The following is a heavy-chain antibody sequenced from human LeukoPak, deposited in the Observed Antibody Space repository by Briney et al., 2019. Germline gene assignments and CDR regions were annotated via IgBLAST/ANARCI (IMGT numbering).Heavy chain of an antibody. J-gene: IGHJ4*02. V-gene: IGHV4-59*12. D-gene: IGHD3-3*01. CDR3: ARDPDFWSGYYNFDY. Sequence: SETLSLTCTVSGASISSYYWSWIRQPPGKGPEWIGYIYYSGSTNYNPSLKSRVTISVDTSKNQFSLKLRSVTAADTAVYYCARDPDFWSGYYNFDYWGQGTLVTVSS. CDR2: IYYSGST. CDR1: GASISSYY.